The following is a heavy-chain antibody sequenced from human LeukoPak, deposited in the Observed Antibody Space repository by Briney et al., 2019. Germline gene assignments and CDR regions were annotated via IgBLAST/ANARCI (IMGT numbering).Heavy chain of an antibody. CDR2: ISAYNGNT. V-gene: IGHV1-18*01. CDR3: ARVYPRENYFDY. J-gene: IGHJ4*02. CDR1: GYTFTSYG. Sequence: ASVKVSCKASGYTFTSYGISWVRQAPGQGLEWMGWISAYNGNTNYAQKLQGRVTMTTDTSTSTAYMELRSLRSDDTAVYYSARVYPRENYFDYWGQGTLVTVSS. D-gene: IGHD2-2*02.